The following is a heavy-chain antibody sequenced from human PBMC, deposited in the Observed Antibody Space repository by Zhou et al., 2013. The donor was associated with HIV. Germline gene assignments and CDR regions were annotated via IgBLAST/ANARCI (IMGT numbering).Heavy chain of an antibody. V-gene: IGHV4-4*07. D-gene: IGHD3-22*01. CDR1: GGSISSYY. Sequence: QVQLQESGPGLVKPSETLSLTCTVSGGSISSYYWSWIRQPAGKGLEWIGRIYTSGSTNYNPSLKSRVTMSVDTSKNQFSLKLSSVTAADTAVYYCARDRYAAPDYYDSSGYRGIDNWFDPGAREPGHRSPQ. CDR3: ARDRYAAPDYYDSSGYRGIDNWFDP. J-gene: IGHJ5*02. CDR2: IYTSGST.